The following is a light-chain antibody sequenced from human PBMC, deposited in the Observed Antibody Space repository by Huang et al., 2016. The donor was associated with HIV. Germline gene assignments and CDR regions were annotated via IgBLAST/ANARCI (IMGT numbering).Light chain of an antibody. CDR2: WAS. J-gene: IGKJ1*01. Sequence: DIVMTQSPDSLAVPLGERATISCVSSQSVLYSANKKHLPMNCLAWYQKKPGQPPKLLIYWASSRASGVSDRFSGSGSGTDFTLTISSLQAEDVAVYYCQQHYSTPWTFGQGTKVEIK. CDR3: QQHYSTPWT. CDR1: QSVLYSANKKHLPMNC. V-gene: IGKV4-1*01.